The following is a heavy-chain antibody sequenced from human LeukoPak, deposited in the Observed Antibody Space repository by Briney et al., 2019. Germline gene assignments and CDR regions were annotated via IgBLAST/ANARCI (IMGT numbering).Heavy chain of an antibody. CDR1: GFTFSTYS. Sequence: GSLRLSCAASGFTFSTYSMNWVRQAPGKGLEWVSSISSSSTYIYYADSVKGRFTVSRDNAKNSLYLQMNSLRAEDTAVYYCARDSLGGYPFHYWGQGTLVTVSS. CDR3: ARDSLGGYPFHY. V-gene: IGHV3-21*01. CDR2: ISSSSTYI. D-gene: IGHD3-22*01. J-gene: IGHJ4*02.